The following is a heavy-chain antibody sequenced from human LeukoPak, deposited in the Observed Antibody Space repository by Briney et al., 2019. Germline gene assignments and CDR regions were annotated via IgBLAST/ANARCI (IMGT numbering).Heavy chain of an antibody. V-gene: IGHV3-74*01. CDR3: TRGSPGYSSSWLDF. J-gene: IGHJ4*02. D-gene: IGHD6-13*01. CDR2: INSDGSSR. Sequence: PGGSLRLSCATSAFTFSSYWMHWVRQAPGKGLVWVSRINSDGSSRSYADYVKGRFTISRDDAKNTLYLQMSSLSVDDTAIYYCTRGSPGYSSSWLDFWGQGIPVTVSS. CDR1: AFTFSSYW.